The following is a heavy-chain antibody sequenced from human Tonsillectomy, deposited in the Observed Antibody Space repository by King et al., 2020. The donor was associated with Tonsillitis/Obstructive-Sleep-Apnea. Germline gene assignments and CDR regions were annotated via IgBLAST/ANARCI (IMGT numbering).Heavy chain of an antibody. D-gene: IGHD2-2*01. J-gene: IGHJ6*02. CDR3: ARLGYCCSTSCYYYYGMDV. CDR1: GYSFTSYW. V-gene: IGHV5-10-1*03. CDR2: IDPSDSYT. Sequence: QLVQSGAEVKKPGESLRISCKGSGYSFTSYWISWVRQMPGKGLEWMGRIDPSDSYTNYSPSFQGHVTISADKSISTAYLQWSSLKASDTAMYYCARLGYCCSTSCYYYYGMDVWGQGTTVTVSS.